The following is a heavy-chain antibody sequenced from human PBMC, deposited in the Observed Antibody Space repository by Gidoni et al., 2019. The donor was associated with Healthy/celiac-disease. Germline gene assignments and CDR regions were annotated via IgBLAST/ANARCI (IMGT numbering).Heavy chain of an antibody. Sequence: QVQLQQWGAGLLKPSETLSLTCAVYGGSFSGYYWSWIRQPPGKGLEWIGEINHSGSTNYNPSLKSRVTISVDTSKNQFSLKLSSVTAADTAVYYCARGRGRYCSSTSCYTGYYYYGMDVWGQGTTVTVSS. CDR2: INHSGST. CDR1: GGSFSGYY. CDR3: ARGRGRYCSSTSCYTGYYYYGMDV. V-gene: IGHV4-34*01. D-gene: IGHD2-2*02. J-gene: IGHJ6*02.